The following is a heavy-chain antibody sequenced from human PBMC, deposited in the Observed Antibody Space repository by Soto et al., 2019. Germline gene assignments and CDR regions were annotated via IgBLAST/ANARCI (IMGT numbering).Heavy chain of an antibody. D-gene: IGHD5-12*01. CDR2: INPNSDGT. J-gene: IGHJ4*02. CDR3: ARQRYSGDHLNFDY. Sequence: QVQLVQSGAEVKKPGASVKVSCKASGYSFTGYYIHWVRQAPGQGLEWMGWINPNSDGTIYGQKVLGRVTMTRDTPISTAYMELTRLTSDDTALYYCARQRYSGDHLNFDYWGQGTLVTVSS. V-gene: IGHV1-2*02. CDR1: GYSFTGYY.